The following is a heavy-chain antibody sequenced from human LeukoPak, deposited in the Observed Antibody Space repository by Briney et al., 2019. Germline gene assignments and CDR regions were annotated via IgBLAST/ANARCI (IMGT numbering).Heavy chain of an antibody. V-gene: IGHV4-59*08. CDR3: ARHVGHYDGSGYYYDWYFDL. Sequence: PSETLSLTCIDSGGYISSSLWSWIRQPPGKGLEWIGNIHDSGSTNFSPSLKSRVTISVDTSKNQFSLKLSSVTAADTAVYYCARHVGHYDGSGYYYDWYFDLWGRGTLVTVSS. J-gene: IGHJ2*01. D-gene: IGHD3-22*01. CDR1: GGYISSSL. CDR2: IHDSGST.